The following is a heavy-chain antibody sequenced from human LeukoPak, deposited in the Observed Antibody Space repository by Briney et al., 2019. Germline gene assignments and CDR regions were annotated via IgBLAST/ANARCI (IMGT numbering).Heavy chain of an antibody. V-gene: IGHV1-8*01. J-gene: IGHJ5*02. CDR2: INPNSGNT. CDR1: GYTFTSYD. Sequence: ASVKVSFKGSGYTFTSYDINWVRQATAQGLEWMGCINPNSGNTGYAQKFQGRVTMTRNTSISTAYMELSSLRSEDTAVYYCARGRIQLWLWVGRFGWFDPWGQGTLVTVSS. CDR3: ARGRIQLWLWVGRFGWFDP. D-gene: IGHD5-18*01.